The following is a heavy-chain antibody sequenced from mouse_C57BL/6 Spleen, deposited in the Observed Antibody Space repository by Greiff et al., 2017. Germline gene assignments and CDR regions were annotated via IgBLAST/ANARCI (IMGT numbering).Heavy chain of an antibody. CDR1: GYTFTDYE. CDR2: IDPETGGT. J-gene: IGHJ1*03. Sequence: QVQLQQSGAELVRPGASVTLSCKASGYTFTDYEMHWVKQTPVHGLEWIGAIDPETGGTAYNQKFKGKAILTADKSSSTAYMELRSLTSEDSAVYYCTNYYYGSTPWYFDDWGTGTTVTVSS. D-gene: IGHD1-1*01. CDR3: TNYYYGSTPWYFDD. V-gene: IGHV1-15*01.